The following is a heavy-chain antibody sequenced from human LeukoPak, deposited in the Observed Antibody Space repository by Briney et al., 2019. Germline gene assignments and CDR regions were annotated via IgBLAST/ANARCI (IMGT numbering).Heavy chain of an antibody. V-gene: IGHV3-66*01. J-gene: IGHJ6*02. CDR2: ISSGGST. Sequence: PGGSLRLSCAASGFTVSSNYMSWVRQAPGKGLEWVSVISSGGSTYYADSVKGRFTISRDNSKNTLYLQMNSLRAEDTAVYYCARDTGTTYYYGSGSSDGMDVWGQGTTVTVSS. CDR1: GFTVSSNY. D-gene: IGHD3-10*01. CDR3: ARDTGTTYYYGSGSSDGMDV.